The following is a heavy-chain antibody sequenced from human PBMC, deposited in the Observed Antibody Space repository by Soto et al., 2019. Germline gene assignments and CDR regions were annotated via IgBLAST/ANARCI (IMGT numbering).Heavy chain of an antibody. V-gene: IGHV4-31*03. CDR2: IYHSGST. D-gene: IGHD4-4*01. J-gene: IGHJ4*02. CDR1: GGSISSGGYY. CDR3: ARARYYSNWDPLLD. Sequence: QVQLQESGPGLVKPSQTLSLTCTVSGGSISSGGYYWSWIRHHPGKGLEWIGYIYHSGSTYYNPSLKSRVTISVDMSKNQFSLKLSSVTAADTAVYYCARARYYSNWDPLLDWVQGTLVTVSS.